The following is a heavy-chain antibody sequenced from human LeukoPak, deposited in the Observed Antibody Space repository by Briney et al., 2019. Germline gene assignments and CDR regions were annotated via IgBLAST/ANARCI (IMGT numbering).Heavy chain of an antibody. V-gene: IGHV4-59*01. Sequence: SETLSLTCTVSGGSISSYYWSWIRQPPGKGLEGIAYIYYSGSTNYNPSLKSRVTISVDTSKNQFSLKLSSVTAADTAVYYCARYVWGSYPTFEDYWGQGTLVTVSS. CDR3: ARYVWGSYPTFEDY. D-gene: IGHD3-16*02. CDR2: IYYSGST. CDR1: GGSISSYY. J-gene: IGHJ4*02.